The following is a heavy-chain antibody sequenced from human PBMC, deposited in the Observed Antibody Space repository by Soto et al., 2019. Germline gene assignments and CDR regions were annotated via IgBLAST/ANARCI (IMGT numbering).Heavy chain of an antibody. CDR2: ISSSSSYI. V-gene: IGHV3-21*01. J-gene: IGHJ5*02. CDR3: TRDASRDSSARGWFDP. CDR1: GFTFSSYS. Sequence: GGSLRLSCAASGFTFSSYSMNWVRQAPGKGLEWVSSISSSSSYIYYADSVKGRFTISRDNAKNSLYLQMNSLRAEDTAVYYCTRDASRDSSARGWFDPWGPGTLVTVSS. D-gene: IGHD6-13*01.